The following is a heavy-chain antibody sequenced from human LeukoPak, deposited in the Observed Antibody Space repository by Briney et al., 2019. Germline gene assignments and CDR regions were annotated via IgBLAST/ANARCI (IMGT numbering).Heavy chain of an antibody. V-gene: IGHV3-23*01. CDR1: GFTFSSYA. Sequence: GGSLRLSCAASGFTFSSYAMRWVRQAPGEGLGWVSAISGSGSSTYYADSVKGRFTISRDNSKNTLYLQMNSLRAEDTAVYYCAKAMTTFSYYYYGMDVWGQGTTVTVSS. J-gene: IGHJ6*02. CDR2: ISGSGSST. CDR3: AKAMTTFSYYYYGMDV. D-gene: IGHD3-16*01.